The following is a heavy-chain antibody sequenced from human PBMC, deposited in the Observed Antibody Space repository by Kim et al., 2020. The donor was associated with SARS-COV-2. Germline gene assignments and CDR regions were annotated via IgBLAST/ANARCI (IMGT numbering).Heavy chain of an antibody. J-gene: IGHJ4*02. Sequence: THSADTVKVRCIISRDNSKNTLFLQMNTLRAEDTAVYYCAREPNSGSYFDHWGQGTLVIVS. CDR2: T. CDR3: AREPNSGSYFDH. V-gene: IGHV3-53*01. D-gene: IGHD1-26*01.